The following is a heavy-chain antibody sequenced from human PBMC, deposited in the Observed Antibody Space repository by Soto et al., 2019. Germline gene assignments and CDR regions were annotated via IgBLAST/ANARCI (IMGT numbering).Heavy chain of an antibody. D-gene: IGHD3-9*01. V-gene: IGHV1-58*02. Sequence: GASVKVSCKTSGFTFSYTIHWVRQARGQRLEWAGWIVVGSSSTNYAQNFQERLTITRDMSTNTVYMELSSLRSEDTAVYYCAADDPNILTGVIYWGQGTMVTVSS. CDR1: GFTFSYT. J-gene: IGHJ4*02. CDR3: AADDPNILTGVIY. CDR2: IVVGSSST.